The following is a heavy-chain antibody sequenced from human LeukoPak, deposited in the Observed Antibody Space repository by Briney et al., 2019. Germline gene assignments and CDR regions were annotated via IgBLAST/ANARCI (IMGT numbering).Heavy chain of an antibody. CDR2: INHSGST. D-gene: IGHD3-22*01. CDR3: ARINSGYYYEDSRVSTYYFDY. Sequence: SETLSLTCAVYGGSFSGYYWSWIRQPPGKGLEWIGEINHSGSTNYNPSLKSRVTISVDTSKNQFSLKLSSVTAADTAVYYCARINSGYYYEDSRVSTYYFDYWGQGTLVTVSS. J-gene: IGHJ4*02. CDR1: GGSFSGYY. V-gene: IGHV4-34*01.